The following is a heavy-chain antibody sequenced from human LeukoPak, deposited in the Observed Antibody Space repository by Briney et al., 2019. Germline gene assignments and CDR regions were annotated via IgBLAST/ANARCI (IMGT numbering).Heavy chain of an antibody. CDR2: ISYDGSNK. CDR1: GLSFRSYS. Sequence: GGSQRLSCAASGLSFRSYSMSWVRQAPGKGLEWVAVISYDGSNKYYADSVKGRFTISRDNSKNTLYLQMNSLRAEDTAVYYCAKEGPDRTMDVWGKGTTVTVSS. CDR3: AKEGPDRTMDV. J-gene: IGHJ6*03. D-gene: IGHD3-22*01. V-gene: IGHV3-30*18.